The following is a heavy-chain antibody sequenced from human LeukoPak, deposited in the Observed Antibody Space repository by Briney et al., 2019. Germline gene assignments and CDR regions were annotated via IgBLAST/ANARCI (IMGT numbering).Heavy chain of an antibody. Sequence: PGGSLRLSCAASGFTFSSYWMSWVRQAPGKGLEWVANINQDGSEKYYVDSVKGRFTISRDDAKNSLYLQMNSLRAEDTAVYYCARVGKPTVTIRSQVPVDYWGQGTLVTVSS. CDR2: INQDGSEK. CDR3: ARVGKPTVTIRSQVPVDY. D-gene: IGHD4-17*01. V-gene: IGHV3-7*01. CDR1: GFTFSSYW. J-gene: IGHJ4*02.